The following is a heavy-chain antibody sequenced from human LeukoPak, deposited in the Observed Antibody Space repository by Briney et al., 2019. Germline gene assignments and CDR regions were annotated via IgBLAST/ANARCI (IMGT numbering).Heavy chain of an antibody. D-gene: IGHD1-26*01. J-gene: IGHJ4*02. CDR1: GLTFSNYG. V-gene: IGHV3-33*01. Sequence: GGSLRLSCAASGLTFSNYGMHWVRQAPGKGLEWVAVIWYDGSNEYYTDSVKGRFTISRDNSKNTLYLQMNSLRAEDTAVYYCARGSGSFSGGFDYWGQGTLVTVSS. CDR2: IWYDGSNE. CDR3: ARGSGSFSGGFDY.